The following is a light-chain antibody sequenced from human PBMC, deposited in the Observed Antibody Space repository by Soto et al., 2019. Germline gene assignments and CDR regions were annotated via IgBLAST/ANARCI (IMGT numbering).Light chain of an antibody. CDR2: DVS. J-gene: IGLJ2*01. CDR3: SSYTSSSTRV. V-gene: IGLV2-14*01. CDR1: SSDVGGYNY. Sequence: QSALTQPASVSGSPGQSITISCTGTSSDVGGYNYVSWYQQHPGKAPKLMIYDVSNRPSGVSKRFSGSKSGNTASLTISGLKAEDEADYYCSSYTSSSTRVFGGGTKLTVL.